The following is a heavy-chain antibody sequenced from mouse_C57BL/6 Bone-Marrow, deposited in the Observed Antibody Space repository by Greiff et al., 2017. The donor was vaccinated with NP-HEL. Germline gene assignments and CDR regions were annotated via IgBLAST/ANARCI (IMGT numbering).Heavy chain of an antibody. Sequence: QVQLQQSGAELARPGASVKLSCKASGYTFTSYGISWVKQRTGQGLEWIGEIYPRSGNTYYNEKFKGKATLTADKSSSTAYMELRSLTSEDSAVYFCARGGLFITTPRWYFDVWGTGTTVTVSS. CDR1: GYTFTSYG. CDR2: IYPRSGNT. J-gene: IGHJ1*03. D-gene: IGHD1-1*01. V-gene: IGHV1-81*01. CDR3: ARGGLFITTPRWYFDV.